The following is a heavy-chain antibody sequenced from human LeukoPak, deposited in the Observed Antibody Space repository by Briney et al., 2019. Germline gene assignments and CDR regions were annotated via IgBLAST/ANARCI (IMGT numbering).Heavy chain of an antibody. Sequence: ASVKVSCKASGYTFTGYYMHWVRQAPGQGLEWMGWINPNSGGTNYAQKFQGRVTMTRDTSISTAYMELSRLRSDDTAVYYCARDRGGNSVAAFDIWGQGTMVTVSS. V-gene: IGHV1-2*02. D-gene: IGHD4-23*01. CDR3: ARDRGGNSVAAFDI. CDR2: INPNSGGT. CDR1: GYTFTGYY. J-gene: IGHJ3*02.